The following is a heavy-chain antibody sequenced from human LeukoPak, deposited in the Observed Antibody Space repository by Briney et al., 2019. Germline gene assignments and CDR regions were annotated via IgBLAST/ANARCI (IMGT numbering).Heavy chain of an antibody. CDR2: VNARGYST. Sequence: GGSLRLSCAASGFSFSTYAMSWARQAPGKGLEWVSAVNARGYSTYYADSVKGRFTISRDNSKNTVFLQMSSLRVEDTAVYYCANLGSSELRVPASQGNWGQGTLVTVSS. D-gene: IGHD2-2*01. CDR1: GFSFSTYA. V-gene: IGHV3-23*01. J-gene: IGHJ4*02. CDR3: ANLGSSELRVPASQGN.